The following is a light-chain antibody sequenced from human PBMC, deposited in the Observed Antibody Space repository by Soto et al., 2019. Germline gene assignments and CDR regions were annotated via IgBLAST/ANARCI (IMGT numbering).Light chain of an antibody. CDR3: SSYTSSSTLFV. J-gene: IGLJ1*01. V-gene: IGLV2-14*01. CDR1: SSDVGGYNY. Sequence: QSALTQPASVSGSPGQSITISCTGTSSDVGGYNYVSWYQQQPGKAPKLMISDVSNRPSGVSNRFSGSKSGNTASLTISGLQAEDEAEYYCSSYTSSSTLFVFGTGTKVTVL. CDR2: DVS.